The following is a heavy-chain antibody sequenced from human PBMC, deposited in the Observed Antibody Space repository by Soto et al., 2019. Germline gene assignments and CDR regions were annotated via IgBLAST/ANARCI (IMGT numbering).Heavy chain of an antibody. CDR1: GFTFSSYG. CDR3: AKDGAPGYYDSSGYDY. V-gene: IGHV3-30*18. J-gene: IGHJ4*02. CDR2: ISYDGSNK. Sequence: PGGSLRLSCAASGFTFSSYGMHWVRQAPGKGLEWVAVISYDGSNKYYADSVKGRFTISRDNSKNTLYLQMNSLRAEDTAVYYCAKDGAPGYYDSSGYDYWGQGTLVTVSS. D-gene: IGHD3-22*01.